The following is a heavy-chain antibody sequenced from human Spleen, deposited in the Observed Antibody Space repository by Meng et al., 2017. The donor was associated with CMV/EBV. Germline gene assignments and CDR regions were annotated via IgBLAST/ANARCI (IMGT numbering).Heavy chain of an antibody. D-gene: IGHD3-10*01. Sequence: GESLKISCAASGFTFSDYYMSWIRQAPGKGLEWVSYISSSGSTIYYADSVKGRFTISRDNAKNSLYLQMNSLRAEDTAVYYCASSGSYYDNWFDPWGQGTLVTVSS. J-gene: IGHJ5*02. CDR3: ASSGSYYDNWFDP. CDR2: ISSSGSTI. CDR1: GFTFSDYY. V-gene: IGHV3-11*04.